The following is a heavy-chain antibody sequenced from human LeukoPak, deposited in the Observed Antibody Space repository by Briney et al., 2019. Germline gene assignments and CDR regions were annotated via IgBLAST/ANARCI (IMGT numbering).Heavy chain of an antibody. V-gene: IGHV3-23*01. Sequence: GGSLRLSCAASGFTFWSYAMSWVRQAPGKGLEWVSTTSDSGGSTYYADSVKGRFTISRDNFKNTLYLQMNSLRAEDTAVYYCARDLNSSESITEYISGCNSFDYWGQGTLVTVSS. D-gene: IGHD6-19*01. CDR2: TSDSGGST. CDR1: GFTFWSYA. J-gene: IGHJ4*02. CDR3: ARDLNSSESITEYISGCNSFDY.